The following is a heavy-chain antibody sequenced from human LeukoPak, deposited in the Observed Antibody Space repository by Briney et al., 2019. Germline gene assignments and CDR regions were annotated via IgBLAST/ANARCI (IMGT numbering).Heavy chain of an antibody. CDR3: AGGPQYSGSYGY. Sequence: PGGSLRLSCAASGFTFRSYWMSWVRQTPEKGLEFVANIDRDGTVKNYVGSVKGRFTISRDNAKNSVYLQMNSLRAEDTAVYYCAGGPQYSGSYGYWGQGTLVTASS. CDR2: IDRDGTVK. CDR1: GFTFRSYW. D-gene: IGHD1-26*01. V-gene: IGHV3-7*01. J-gene: IGHJ4*02.